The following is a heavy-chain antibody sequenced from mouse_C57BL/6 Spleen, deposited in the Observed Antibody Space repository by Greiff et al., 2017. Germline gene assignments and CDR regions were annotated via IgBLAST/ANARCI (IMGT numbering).Heavy chain of an antibody. V-gene: IGHV1-76*01. CDR3: ARGGVHPLDY. CDR2: IYPGSGNT. Sequence: VQLQQSGAELVRPGASVKLSCKASGYTFTDYYINWVKQRPGQGLEWIARIYPGSGNTYYNEKFKGKATLTAEKSSSTASMQLSSLTSEDSAVYFCARGGVHPLDYWGQGTTLTVSS. CDR1: GYTFTDYY. J-gene: IGHJ2*01.